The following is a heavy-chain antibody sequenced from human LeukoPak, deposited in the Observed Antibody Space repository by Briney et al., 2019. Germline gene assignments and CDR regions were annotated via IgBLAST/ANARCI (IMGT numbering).Heavy chain of an antibody. CDR2: ISAYNGNT. CDR1: GYTFTSYY. Sequence: ASVKVSCKASGYTFTSYYMHWVRQAPGQGLEWMGWISAYNGNTNYAQKLQGRVTMTTDTSTSTAYMELRSLRSDDTAVYYCARDGGERDYDILTGYFDYWGQGTLVTVSS. V-gene: IGHV1-18*04. D-gene: IGHD3-9*01. CDR3: ARDGGERDYDILTGYFDY. J-gene: IGHJ4*02.